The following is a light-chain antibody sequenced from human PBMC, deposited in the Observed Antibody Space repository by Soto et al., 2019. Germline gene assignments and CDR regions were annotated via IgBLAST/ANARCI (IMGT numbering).Light chain of an antibody. CDR3: QQYGSSPPIT. J-gene: IGKJ4*01. CDR1: ESVISGY. V-gene: IGKV3-20*01. Sequence: EIVLTQYPGTLSLSPGERATLSCRASESVISGYVAWYQQKPGQAPRLLIYGTSNRATGIPDRFSGSGSGTDFTLTISRLEPEDFAVYYCQQYGSSPPITFGGGTKVDIK. CDR2: GTS.